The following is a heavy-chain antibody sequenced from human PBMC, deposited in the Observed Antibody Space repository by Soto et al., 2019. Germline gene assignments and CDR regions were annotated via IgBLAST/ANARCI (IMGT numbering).Heavy chain of an antibody. CDR3: ARVRPRGAHGYLPSTNDGSGYDPDAFDI. J-gene: IGHJ3*02. CDR2: MYYSGSA. Sequence: PSETLSLTCTVSGGSISSYYWSWIRQPPGKGLEWIGYMYYSGSANYNPSLKSRVTTSVDTSKSQFSLKLSSVTAADTAVYYCARVRPRGAHGYLPSTNDGSGYDPDAFDIWGQGTMVTVSS. D-gene: IGHD3-22*01. CDR1: GGSISSYY. V-gene: IGHV4-59*01.